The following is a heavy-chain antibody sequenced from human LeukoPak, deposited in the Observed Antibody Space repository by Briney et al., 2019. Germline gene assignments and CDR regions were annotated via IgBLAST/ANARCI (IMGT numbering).Heavy chain of an antibody. J-gene: IGHJ4*02. V-gene: IGHV3-23*01. Sequence: PGGSLRLSCAASGFTFSSYAMSWVRQAPGKGLEWVSAISGSGGSTYYADSVKGRITISRDNSKNTLYLQMNSLRAEDTAVYYCAKDPSVAVAGTLDYWGQGTLVTVSS. CDR1: GFTFSSYA. CDR2: ISGSGGST. CDR3: AKDPSVAVAGTLDY. D-gene: IGHD6-19*01.